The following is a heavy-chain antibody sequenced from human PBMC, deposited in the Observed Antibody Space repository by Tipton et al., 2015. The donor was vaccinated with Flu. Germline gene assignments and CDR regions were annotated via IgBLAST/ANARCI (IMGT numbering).Heavy chain of an antibody. V-gene: IGHV4-4*07. D-gene: IGHD3-22*01. CDR2: IYTSGST. CDR3: ASTPADYYDSSGYYYSFDY. Sequence: TLSLTCTVSGGSISSYYWSWIRQPAGKGLEWIGRIYTSGSTNYNPSLKSRVTMSVDTSKNQFSLKLSSVTAADTAVYYCASTPADYYDSSGYYYSFDYWGQGTLVTVSS. J-gene: IGHJ4*02. CDR1: GGSISSYY.